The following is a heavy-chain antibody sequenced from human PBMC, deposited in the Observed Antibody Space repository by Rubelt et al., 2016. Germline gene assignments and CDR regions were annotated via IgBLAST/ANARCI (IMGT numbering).Heavy chain of an antibody. Sequence: QVQLVQSGAEVKKPGASVKVSCTTSGYIFTNYGITWVRQAPGQGLEWIGWITTYNDNTNYAQHHKARVTLTTNTATNTAYMELRSLRSEDTAIYYCAAGEGYNYIDDYWGQGTLVTVSP. CDR2: ITTYNDNT. CDR3: AAGEGYNYIDDY. CDR1: GYIFTNYG. D-gene: IGHD5-24*01. J-gene: IGHJ4*02. V-gene: IGHV1-18*01.